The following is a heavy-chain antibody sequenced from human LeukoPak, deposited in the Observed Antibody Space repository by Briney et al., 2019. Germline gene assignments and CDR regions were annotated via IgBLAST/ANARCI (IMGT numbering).Heavy chain of an antibody. D-gene: IGHD2-2*01. V-gene: IGHV4-30-4*01. CDR1: GGSISSGDYY. Sequence: PSETLSLTCTVSGGSISSGDYYWSWIRQSPGKGLEWIGYIYYSGRTYYNPSLKSRVTLSVDTSKNQFSLKLSSVTAADTAVYYCARTRRYCSSTSCYAALNFDYWGQGTLVTVSS. CDR3: ARTRRYCSSTSCYAALNFDY. J-gene: IGHJ4*02. CDR2: IYYSGRT.